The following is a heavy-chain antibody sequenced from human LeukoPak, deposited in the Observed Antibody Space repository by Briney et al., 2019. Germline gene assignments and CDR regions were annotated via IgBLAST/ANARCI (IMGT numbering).Heavy chain of an antibody. V-gene: IGHV6-1*01. CDR1: GDSVSSNSAA. D-gene: IGHD3-10*01. CDR2: TYYRSKWCN. CDR3: ARGYGVTRSYYFDY. Sequence: SQTLSLTCVISGDSVSSNSAAWNWIRQSPSRGLEYLGRTYYRSKWCNDYAVSVKSRITINPDTSKNQFSLQLNSVTPEDTAVYYCARGYGVTRSYYFDYWGQGTLVTVSS. J-gene: IGHJ4*02.